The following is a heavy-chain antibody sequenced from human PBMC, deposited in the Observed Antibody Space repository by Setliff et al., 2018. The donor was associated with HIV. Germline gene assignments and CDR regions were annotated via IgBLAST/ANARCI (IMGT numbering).Heavy chain of an antibody. CDR2: IIPIFGTA. CDR3: VIGRDYYDSSGYFLYNYYGMDV. D-gene: IGHD3-22*01. CDR1: GGTSSSYA. Sequence: GASVKVSCKASGGTSSSYAISWVRQAPGQGLEWMGGIIPIFGTANYAQKFQGRVTITADESTSTAYMEMSSLRSEDTAVYYCVIGRDYYDSSGYFLYNYYGMDVWGQGTTVTVSS. J-gene: IGHJ6*02. V-gene: IGHV1-69*13.